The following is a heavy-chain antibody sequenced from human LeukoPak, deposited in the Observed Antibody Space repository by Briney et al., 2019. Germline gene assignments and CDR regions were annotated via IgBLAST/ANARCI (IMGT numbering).Heavy chain of an antibody. D-gene: IGHD1-1*01. Sequence: SGGSLRPSCAGSGFTFSDFWMTWVRQTPGKGLEWVANIKEDGTEKNLVDSVKGRFTISRDNTKNLLFLEMNNLRGDDTAIYYCVRESRPGGAMGLYHNLDYWGQGTLVAVSS. CDR1: GFTFSDFW. CDR3: VRESRPGGAMGLYHNLDY. CDR2: IKEDGTEK. J-gene: IGHJ4*02. V-gene: IGHV3-7*01.